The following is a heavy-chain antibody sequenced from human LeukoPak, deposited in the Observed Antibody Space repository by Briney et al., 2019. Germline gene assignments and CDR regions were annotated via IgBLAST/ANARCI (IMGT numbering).Heavy chain of an antibody. CDR3: ARSYYYDSSGYYAL. J-gene: IGHJ4*02. V-gene: IGHV1-2*06. Sequence: ASVKVSCKASGYTFTGYYMHWVRQAPGQGLEWMGRINPNSGGTNYAQKFQGRVTMTRDTSISTAYMELSRLRSDDTAVYYCARSYYYDSSGYYALWGQGTLVTVCS. D-gene: IGHD3-22*01. CDR1: GYTFTGYY. CDR2: INPNSGGT.